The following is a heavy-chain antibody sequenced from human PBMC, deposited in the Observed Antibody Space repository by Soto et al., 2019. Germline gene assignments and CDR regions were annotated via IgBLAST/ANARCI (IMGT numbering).Heavy chain of an antibody. Sequence: ASVKVSCKASGYTFTSYAMHWVRQAPGQRLEWMGWINAGNGNTKYSQKFQGRVTITRDTSTSTVYMEVSSLTFEDTAVYYCVRDDSSSSRHWGQGTPVTVSS. V-gene: IGHV1-3*01. CDR2: INAGNGNT. J-gene: IGHJ4*02. CDR1: GYTFTSYA. CDR3: VRDDSSSSRH. D-gene: IGHD6-6*01.